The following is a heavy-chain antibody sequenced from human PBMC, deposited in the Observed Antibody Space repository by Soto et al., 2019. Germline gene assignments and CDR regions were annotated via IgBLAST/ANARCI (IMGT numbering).Heavy chain of an antibody. CDR1: GYTFTTSG. D-gene: IGHD1-26*01. CDR3: ARPGSWPYYYYRLDV. J-gene: IGHJ6*02. CDR2: ISTYNGDT. V-gene: IGHV1-18*01. Sequence: QVQLVQSGPEVRKPGASVKVSCEASGYTFTTSGISWVRQVPGQGLEWMGWISTYNGDTNSAQNFQGRVLMTADTSPXTAYMDLMSLKSDATAVYYCARPGSWPYYYYRLDVWGQGTIVTVPS.